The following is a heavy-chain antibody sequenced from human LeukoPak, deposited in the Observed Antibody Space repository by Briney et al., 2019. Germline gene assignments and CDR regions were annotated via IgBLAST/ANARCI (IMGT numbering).Heavy chain of an antibody. V-gene: IGHV4-59*08. CDR3: ARHPPGYSYGPEFDY. J-gene: IGHJ4*02. CDR1: GGSISSYY. D-gene: IGHD5-18*01. Sequence: SETLSLTCTVSGGSISSYYWSWIRQPPVKGLEWIGYIYYSGSTNYNPSLKSRVTISVDTSKNQFSLKLSSVTAADTAVYYCARHPPGYSYGPEFDYWGQGTLVTVSS. CDR2: IYYSGST.